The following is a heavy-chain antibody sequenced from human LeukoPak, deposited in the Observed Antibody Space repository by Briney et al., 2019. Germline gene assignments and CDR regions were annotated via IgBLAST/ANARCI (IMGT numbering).Heavy chain of an antibody. CDR2: INNDGTRT. CDR3: AKDACGDETFFDY. CDR1: GLTFNNYW. V-gene: IGHV3-74*01. D-gene: IGHD4-17*01. Sequence: GGSLRLSCAASGLTFNNYWMHWVRQVPGKGLVWVSRINNDGTRTNYVDSAKGRFTISRDNAKNTLFLQMNSLRAEDTALYYCAKDACGDETFFDYWGQETLVTVSS. J-gene: IGHJ4*02.